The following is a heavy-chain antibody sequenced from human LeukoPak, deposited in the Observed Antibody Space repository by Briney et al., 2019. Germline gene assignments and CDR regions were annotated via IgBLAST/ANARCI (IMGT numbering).Heavy chain of an antibody. Sequence: HTGGSLRLSCAASGFAFSFYAMSWLRQPPGKGLEWVSTINANSGTTSYAASVRGRFTIPRDNSRNTLYLQVNTLRAEDTAVYYCAKEGHFDSMPVDCWGQGTLVTVSS. V-gene: IGHV3-23*01. J-gene: IGHJ4*02. CDR3: AKEGHFDSMPVDC. CDR2: INANSGTT. CDR1: GFAFSFYA. D-gene: IGHD3-22*01.